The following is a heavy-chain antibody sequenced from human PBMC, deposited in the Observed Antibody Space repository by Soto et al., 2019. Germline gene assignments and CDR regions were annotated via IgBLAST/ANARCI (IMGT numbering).Heavy chain of an antibody. CDR1: GFTFSSYW. Sequence: GESLKISCAASGFTFSSYWMSWVRQAPGKGLEWVANIKQDGSEKYYVDSVKGRFTISRDNVKNSLYLQMNSLRAEDTAVYFCARVKDGGYSYGRYFDYWGQGTLVTVSS. J-gene: IGHJ4*02. CDR2: IKQDGSEK. CDR3: ARVKDGGYSYGRYFDY. V-gene: IGHV3-7*01. D-gene: IGHD5-18*01.